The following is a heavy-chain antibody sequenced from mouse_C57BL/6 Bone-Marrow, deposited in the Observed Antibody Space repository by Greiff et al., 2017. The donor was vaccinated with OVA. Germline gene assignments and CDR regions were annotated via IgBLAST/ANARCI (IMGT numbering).Heavy chain of an antibody. CDR1: GYTFTSYW. J-gene: IGHJ3*01. CDR2: IDPSDSYT. V-gene: IGHV1-50*01. CDR3: ARGVDSNYFFAY. D-gene: IGHD2-5*01. Sequence: QVQLQQPGAELVKPGASVKLSCKASGYTFTSYWMQWVKQRPGQGLEWIGEIDPSDSYTNYHQKFKGNATLTVDTSSSTAYLQRSSLTSEDAAVYYCARGVDSNYFFAYWGKGTLVTVSA.